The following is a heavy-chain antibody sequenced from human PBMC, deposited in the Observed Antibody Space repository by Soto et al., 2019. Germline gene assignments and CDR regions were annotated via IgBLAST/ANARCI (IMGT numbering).Heavy chain of an antibody. D-gene: IGHD6-19*01. Sequence: EVQLVESGGGLVQPGGSLRLSCAASGFTFSSYWMHWVRQAPGKGLVWVSRINSDGSSTSYADSVKGRITISRDNAMNKLYMQMYSLRAEDTAVYYCAVAVPVPTAIGYWGQGTLVTVSS. CDR3: AVAVPVPTAIGY. J-gene: IGHJ4*02. V-gene: IGHV3-74*01. CDR2: INSDGSST. CDR1: GFTFSSYW.